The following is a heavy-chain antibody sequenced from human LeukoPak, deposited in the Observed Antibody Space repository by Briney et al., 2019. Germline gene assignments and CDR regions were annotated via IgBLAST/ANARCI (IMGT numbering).Heavy chain of an antibody. CDR3: VSSKPDLDL. V-gene: IGHV4-59*08. CDR1: GGSISSFD. D-gene: IGHD2-2*01. Sequence: PSETLSLTCTVSGGSISSFDCSWIRQPPGKGLEWIGYIYNTENTNYNPSLKSRVTISVDTSKNQFSLKVKSVTASDTAVYYCVSSKPDLDLCGQGSLVTVSS. J-gene: IGHJ5*02. CDR2: IYNTENT.